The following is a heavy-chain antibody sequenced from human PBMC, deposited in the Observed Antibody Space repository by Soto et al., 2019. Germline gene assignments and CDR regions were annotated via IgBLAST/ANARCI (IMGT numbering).Heavy chain of an antibody. Sequence: PSETLSLTCAVSGYSISSGYYWGWIRQPPGKGLEWIGSIYHGGSTYYNPSLKSRVTISVDTSKNQFSLKLSSVTAADTAVYYCARVDSSGYYKYYFDYWGQGTLVTVSS. V-gene: IGHV4-38-2*01. J-gene: IGHJ4*02. D-gene: IGHD3-22*01. CDR2: IYHGGST. CDR1: GYSISSGYY. CDR3: ARVDSSGYYKYYFDY.